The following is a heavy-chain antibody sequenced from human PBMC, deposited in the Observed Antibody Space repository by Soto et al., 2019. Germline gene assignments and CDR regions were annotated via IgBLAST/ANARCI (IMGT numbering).Heavy chain of an antibody. Sequence: PGESLKISCKGSGYSFTSYWIGWVRQMPGKGLEWMGIIHPGDSDTRYSPSFQGQVAFSADKSVSTAYLQWSGLKASDTAIYYCARRLSTGWFFDFWGQGTLVTVSS. V-gene: IGHV5-51*01. CDR3: ARRLSTGWFFDF. CDR2: IHPGDSDT. CDR1: GYSFTSYW. D-gene: IGHD6-19*01. J-gene: IGHJ4*02.